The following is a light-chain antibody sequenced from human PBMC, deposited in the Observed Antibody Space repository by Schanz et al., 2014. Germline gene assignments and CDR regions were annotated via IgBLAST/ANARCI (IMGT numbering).Light chain of an antibody. CDR1: SSDVGVYNY. J-gene: IGLJ2*01. CDR2: DVN. Sequence: QSALTQPASVSGSPGQSITISCTGTSSDVGVYNYVSWYRQHPGKAPKLMIYDVNRRPSGVSIRFSGSKSGNTASLTISGLQADDEADYYCSSYTTTTTQVVFGGGTKLTVL. CDR3: SSYTTTTTQVV. V-gene: IGLV2-14*01.